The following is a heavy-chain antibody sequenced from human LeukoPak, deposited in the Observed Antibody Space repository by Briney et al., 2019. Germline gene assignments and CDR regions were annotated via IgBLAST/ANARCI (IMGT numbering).Heavy chain of an antibody. CDR3: ARFGLGKHIEVAGIPFDI. Sequence: GASVKVSCKASGYSFTSNVISWVRQAPGQGLEWMGWISAYNGNTNYAQKLQGRVTMTTDTSTSIAYMELRSLRSDDTAVYYCARFGLGKHIEVAGIPFDIWGQGTMVTVSS. D-gene: IGHD6-19*01. J-gene: IGHJ3*02. CDR2: ISAYNGNT. V-gene: IGHV1-18*01. CDR1: GYSFTSNV.